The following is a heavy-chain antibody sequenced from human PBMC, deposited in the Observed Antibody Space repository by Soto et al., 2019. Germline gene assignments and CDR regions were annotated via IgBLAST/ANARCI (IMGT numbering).Heavy chain of an antibody. CDR1: GGSISSSSYY. V-gene: IGHV4-39*01. J-gene: IGHJ4*02. CDR2: IYYSGST. D-gene: IGHD3-22*01. Sequence: QLQLQESGPGLVKPSETLSLTCTVSGGSISSSSYYWGWIRQPPGKGLEWIGSIYYSGSTYYNPSLKSRVTISVDPPKNQFPLKLSSVTAADTAVSSCARRVETSVYASSARISSTFDYWGQGTLVTVSS. CDR3: ARRVETSVYASSARISSTFDY.